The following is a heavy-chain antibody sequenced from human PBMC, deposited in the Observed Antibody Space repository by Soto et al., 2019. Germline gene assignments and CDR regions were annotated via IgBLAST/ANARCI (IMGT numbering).Heavy chain of an antibody. CDR1: GYTFTSYA. CDR2: INAGNGNT. J-gene: IGHJ5*02. CDR3: AGSSLPRTTVTTSSPFA. V-gene: IGHV1-3*01. D-gene: IGHD4-17*01. Sequence: QVQLVQSGAEVKKPGASVKVSCKASGYTFTSYAMHWVRQAPGQRLEWMGWINAGNGNTKYSQKFQGRVTITRDTSASTAYMELSSLRAEDTAVYYCAGSSLPRTTVTTSSPFAWGQGTLVTVSS.